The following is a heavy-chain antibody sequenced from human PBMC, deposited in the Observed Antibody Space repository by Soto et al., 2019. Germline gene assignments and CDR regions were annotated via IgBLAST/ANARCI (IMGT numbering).Heavy chain of an antibody. V-gene: IGHV4-59*01. CDR2: IYYSGST. Sequence: PSETLSLTCTVSGGSISSYYWSWIRQPPGKELEWIGYIYYSGSTNYNPSLKSRVTISVDTSKNQFSLKLSSVTAADTAVYYCARFTITMVRGAKFDPWGQGTLVTVSS. CDR3: ARFTITMVRGAKFDP. CDR1: GGSISSYY. D-gene: IGHD3-10*01. J-gene: IGHJ5*02.